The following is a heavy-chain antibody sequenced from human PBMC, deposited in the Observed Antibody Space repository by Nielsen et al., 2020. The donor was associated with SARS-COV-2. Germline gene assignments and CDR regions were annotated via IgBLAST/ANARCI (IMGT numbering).Heavy chain of an antibody. CDR3: ARRNDDGAFDI. Sequence: SVQVSCKASGYTFTYRYLHWVRQAPRQALEWMGWITPLNGKNNYAQKFQDRVTITRDRSMSTAYMALSSLRSEYTAMYYCARRNDDGAFDIWGQGTMVTVSS. CDR2: ITPLNGKN. V-gene: IGHV1-45*03. CDR1: GYTFTYRY. J-gene: IGHJ3*02. D-gene: IGHD1-1*01.